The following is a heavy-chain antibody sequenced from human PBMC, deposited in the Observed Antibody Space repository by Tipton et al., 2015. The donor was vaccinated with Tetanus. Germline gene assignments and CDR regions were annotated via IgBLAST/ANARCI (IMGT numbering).Heavy chain of an antibody. CDR2: IGPSGGNT. CDR1: AFTFTGYH. Sequence: SLRLSCAASAFTFTGYHMSWVRQAPGQGLEWVSGIGPSGGNTYYADSVRGRFTISRDISTKTLYLEMNRLRAEDTAVYYCGGFSFSDDLDIWGRGTMVTVSS. J-gene: IGHJ3*02. D-gene: IGHD2-15*01. CDR3: GGFSFSDDLDI. V-gene: IGHV3-23*01.